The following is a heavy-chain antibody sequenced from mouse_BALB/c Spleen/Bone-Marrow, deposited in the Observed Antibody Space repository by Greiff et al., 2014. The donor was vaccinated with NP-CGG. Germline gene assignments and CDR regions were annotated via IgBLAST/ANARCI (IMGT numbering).Heavy chain of an antibody. CDR3: ARGGNYFSN. CDR2: IDPANGNT. J-gene: IGHJ2*01. D-gene: IGHD2-1*01. Sequence: EVQLVESGAELVKPGASVKLSCTASGFNIKDTYMHWVKQRPEQGLEWIGRIDPANGNTKYDPKFQGRATITADTSSNTAYLQLSGRTSEDTAVYYWARGGNYFSNGGQGPPLTSPS. CDR1: GFNIKDTY. V-gene: IGHV14-3*02.